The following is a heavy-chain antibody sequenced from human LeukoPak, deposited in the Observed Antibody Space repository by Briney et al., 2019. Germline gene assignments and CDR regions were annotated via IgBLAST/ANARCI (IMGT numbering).Heavy chain of an antibody. CDR2: IYYSGST. J-gene: IGHJ4*02. CDR3: ARLYGSGSYPPSNFDY. CDR1: GGSISSSSYY. V-gene: IGHV4-39*01. D-gene: IGHD3-10*01. Sequence: PSETLSLTCTVSGGSISSSSYYWGWIRQPPGKGLEWIGSIYYSGSTHYNPSLKSRVTIYVDTSENQFSLKLTSVTAADTAVYYCARLYGSGSYPPSNFDYWGQGTLVTVSS.